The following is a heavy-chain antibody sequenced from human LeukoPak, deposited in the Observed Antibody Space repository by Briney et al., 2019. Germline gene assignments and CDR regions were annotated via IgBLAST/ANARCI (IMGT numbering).Heavy chain of an antibody. J-gene: IGHJ5*02. CDR3: ARETPYSSGWYNWFDP. CDR2: IIPIFGTA. V-gene: IGHV1-69*13. CDR1: GGTFSSYA. Sequence: SVKVSCKASGGTFSSYAISWVRQAPGQGLEWMGGIIPIFGTANYAQKFQGRVTITADESTSTAYMELSSLRSEDTAVYYCARETPYSSGWYNWFDPWGQGTLVTVS. D-gene: IGHD6-19*01.